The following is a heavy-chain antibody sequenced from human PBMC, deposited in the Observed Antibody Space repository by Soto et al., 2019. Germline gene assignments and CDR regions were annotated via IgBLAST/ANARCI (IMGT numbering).Heavy chain of an antibody. CDR1: GYTFTSYG. CDR3: ARVRYYDSYGMDV. D-gene: IGHD3-22*01. CDR2: ISAYNGNT. V-gene: IGHV1-18*01. J-gene: IGHJ6*02. Sequence: ASVKVSSKASGYTFTSYGISWVRQSPGQGLEWMGWISAYNGNTNYAQKLQGRVTMTTDTSTSTAYMELRSLRSDDTAVYYCARVRYYDSYGMDVWGQGTTVTVS.